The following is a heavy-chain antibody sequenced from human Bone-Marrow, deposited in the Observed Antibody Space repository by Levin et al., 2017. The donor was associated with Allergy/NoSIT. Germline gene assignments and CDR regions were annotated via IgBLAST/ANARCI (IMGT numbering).Heavy chain of an antibody. J-gene: IGHJ4*02. V-gene: IGHV5-51*01. CDR1: GYDFSTYW. CDR3: ARSSLGDGYKFPYFFDF. CDR2: IYGGDSET. D-gene: IGHD5-24*01. Sequence: ASVKVSCKASGYDFSTYWIAWLRQTPGRGLEWMGIIYGGDSETRYSPSFQGHATFSADKSISTSYLQWSHQRASHPAIYYCARSSLGDGYKFPYFFDFWGQGTLVSVSS.